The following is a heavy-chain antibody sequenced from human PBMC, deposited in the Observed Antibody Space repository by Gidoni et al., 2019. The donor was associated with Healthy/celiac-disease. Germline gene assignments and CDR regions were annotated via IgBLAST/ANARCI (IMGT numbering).Heavy chain of an antibody. CDR1: GFSLSTRGVG. CDR3: AHRRAPQTIAVAKDAFDI. Sequence: QITLKESGPTLVKPTQTLTLTCTFSGFSLSTRGVGVDWIRQPPGKAREWLALIYWDDDKRYSPSMKSRLTITKDTSKNKVVLTMTNMDPVDTATYYCAHRRAPQTIAVAKDAFDIWGQGTMVTVSS. V-gene: IGHV2-5*02. J-gene: IGHJ3*02. CDR2: IYWDDDK. D-gene: IGHD6-19*01.